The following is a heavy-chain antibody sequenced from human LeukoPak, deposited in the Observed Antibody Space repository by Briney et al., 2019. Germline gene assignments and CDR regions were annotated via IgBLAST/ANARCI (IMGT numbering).Heavy chain of an antibody. CDR1: GFAFSDYY. CDR3: ARDGYCRATVCPSDSGVDL. J-gene: IGHJ6*02. D-gene: IGHD2-15*01. V-gene: IGHV3-11*01. Sequence: PGGSLRLSCTASGFAFSDYYMGWIRQAPGKGLEWLSYISGTSATRHYADSVKGRFTISRDNAKNSLYLQMNSLRDEDTAVYYCARDGYCRATVCPSDSGVDLWGQGTTVTVSS. CDR2: ISGTSATR.